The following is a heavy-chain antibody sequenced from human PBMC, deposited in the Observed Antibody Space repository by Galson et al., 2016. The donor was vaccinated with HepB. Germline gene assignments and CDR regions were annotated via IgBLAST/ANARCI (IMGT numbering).Heavy chain of an antibody. V-gene: IGHV3-30-3*01. CDR2: ISYDGSNK. J-gene: IGHJ4*02. D-gene: IGHD4-11*01. CDR1: GFTFSNAW. CDR3: VREAGYSNAFGY. Sequence: SLRLSCAASGFTFSNAWTNWVRQAPGKGPEWVAVISYDGSNKYYADSVKGRFTISRDNSKNTLYVHMNSLRAEDTAVYYCVREAGYSNAFGYWGQGTLVTVSS.